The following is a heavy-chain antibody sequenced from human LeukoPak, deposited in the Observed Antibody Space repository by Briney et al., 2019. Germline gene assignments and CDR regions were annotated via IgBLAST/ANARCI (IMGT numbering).Heavy chain of an antibody. CDR1: GGSISSYY. CDR3: ARGARWLVDY. CDR2: IYYSGST. D-gene: IGHD6-19*01. Sequence: SETLSLTCTVSGGSISSYYWSWIRQPPGKGLEWIGYIYYSGSTNYNPSLKSRVTISVDTSKNQFSLMLSSVTAADTAVYYCARGARWLVDYWGQGTLVTVSS. V-gene: IGHV4-59*01. J-gene: IGHJ4*02.